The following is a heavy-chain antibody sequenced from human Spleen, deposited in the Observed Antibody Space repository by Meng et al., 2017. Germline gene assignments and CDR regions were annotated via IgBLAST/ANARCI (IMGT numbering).Heavy chain of an antibody. CDR3: ARITRIAAAGFDY. V-gene: IGHV1-2*02. CDR1: GYTFTGYY. J-gene: IGHJ4*02. D-gene: IGHD6-13*01. CDR2: INPNSGGT. Sequence: SVKVSCMASGYTFTGYYMHWVRQAPGQGLEGMGWINPNSGGTNYAQKFQGRVTMTRDTSISTAYMELSRLRSDDTAVYYCARITRIAAAGFDYWGQGTLVTVSS.